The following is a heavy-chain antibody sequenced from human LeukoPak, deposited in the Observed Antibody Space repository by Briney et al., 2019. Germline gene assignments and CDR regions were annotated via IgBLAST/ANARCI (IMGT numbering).Heavy chain of an antibody. Sequence: ASVKVSCKASGYTFTSYGISWVRQAPGQGLEWMGWISAYNGNTNYAQKLQGRVTMTTDTSTSTAYMELRSLRSDDTAVYYCARTIRGELFPYFDYWGQGTLVTVSS. CDR2: ISAYNGNT. CDR3: ARTIRGELFPYFDY. J-gene: IGHJ4*02. V-gene: IGHV1-18*01. CDR1: GYTFTSYG. D-gene: IGHD3-10*01.